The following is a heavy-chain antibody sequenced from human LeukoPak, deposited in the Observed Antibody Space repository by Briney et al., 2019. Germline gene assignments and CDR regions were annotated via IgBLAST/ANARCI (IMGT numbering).Heavy chain of an antibody. V-gene: IGHV3-11*06. CDR3: ARPHGSGSYYFS. J-gene: IGHJ5*02. D-gene: IGHD3-10*01. Sequence: GGSLRLSCGASGFTFSDYYMSWIRQAPEKGLELVSYISGSSTYTHYADSPGGRFTISRDNANHSLYLQMNSLRAEDTAVYYCARPHGSGSYYFSWGQGTLVTVCS. CDR2: ISGSSTYT. CDR1: GFTFSDYY.